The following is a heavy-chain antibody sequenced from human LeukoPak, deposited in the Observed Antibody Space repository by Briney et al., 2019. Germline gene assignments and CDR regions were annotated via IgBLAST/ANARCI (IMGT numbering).Heavy chain of an antibody. Sequence: SETLSLTCTVSGGSISSYYWSWIRQPPGKGLEWIGYIYYSGSTNYNPSLKSRVTISVDTSKNQFSLKLSSVTAADTAVYYCTRSSSSSWSNLLDYGGQGTLVTVSS. CDR2: IYYSGST. V-gene: IGHV4-59*01. CDR3: TRSSSSSWSNLLDY. D-gene: IGHD6-13*01. J-gene: IGHJ4*02. CDR1: GGSISSYY.